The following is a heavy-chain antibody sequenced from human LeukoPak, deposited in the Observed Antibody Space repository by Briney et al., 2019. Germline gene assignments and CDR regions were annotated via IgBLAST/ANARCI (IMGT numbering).Heavy chain of an antibody. V-gene: IGHV1-69*04. CDR3: ARDPSASIAVAGDY. CDR2: IIPILGIA. J-gene: IGHJ4*02. Sequence: AASVKVSCKASGGTFSSYTISWVRQAPGQGLEWMGRIIPILGIANYAQKFQGRVTITADKSTSTAYMELSSLRSEDTAVYYCARDPSASIAVAGDYWGQRTLVTVSS. CDR1: GGTFSSYT. D-gene: IGHD6-19*01.